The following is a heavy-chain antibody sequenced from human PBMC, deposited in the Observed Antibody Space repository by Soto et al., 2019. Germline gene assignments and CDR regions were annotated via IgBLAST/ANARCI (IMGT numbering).Heavy chain of an antibody. CDR1: GYTFTSYD. V-gene: IGHV1-8*01. CDR3: ATSGGGWYLY. J-gene: IGHJ4*02. CDR2: PNPNSGNT. Sequence: QVQLVQSGAEVKKPGASVKVSCKASGYTFTSYDINWVRQATGQGLEWMGWPNPNSGNTGFAQKFQGRVTLTRNTSVNTAYIELSSLRSDDTAIYYCATSGGGWYLYWGQGTLVTVSS. D-gene: IGHD6-19*01.